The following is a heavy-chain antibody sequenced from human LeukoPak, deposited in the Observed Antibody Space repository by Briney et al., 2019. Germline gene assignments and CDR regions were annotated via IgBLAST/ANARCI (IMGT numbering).Heavy chain of an antibody. D-gene: IGHD4-17*01. V-gene: IGHV1-69*04. CDR1: GGTFSSYA. CDR3: AREGEGYGDYVGYFDY. CDR2: IIPILGIA. Sequence: SVKVSCKASGGTFSSYAISWVRQAPGQGLEWMGRIIPILGIANYAQKFQGRVTITADKSTSTAYMELSSLRSEDTAVYYCAREGEGYGDYVGYFDYWGQGTLVTVSS. J-gene: IGHJ4*02.